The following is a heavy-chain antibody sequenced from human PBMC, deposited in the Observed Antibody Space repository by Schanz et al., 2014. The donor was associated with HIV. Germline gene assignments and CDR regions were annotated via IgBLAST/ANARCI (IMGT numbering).Heavy chain of an antibody. CDR2: IWYDGTNI. V-gene: IGHV3-33*08. Sequence: VQLLESGGGLVQPGGSLRLSCAASGFIFSSYAMSWVRQAPGKGLEWVAVIWYDGTNIDYADSVKGRFTISRDNAKNSLSLQMNSLRAEDTAVYYCARPDYDFWVDVWGQGTTVTVSS. D-gene: IGHD3-3*01. CDR1: GFIFSSYA. J-gene: IGHJ6*02. CDR3: ARPDYDFWVDV.